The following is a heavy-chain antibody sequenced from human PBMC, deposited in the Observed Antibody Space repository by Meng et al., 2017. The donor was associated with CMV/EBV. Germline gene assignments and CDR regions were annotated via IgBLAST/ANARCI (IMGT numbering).Heavy chain of an antibody. J-gene: IGHJ4*02. V-gene: IGHV3-11*03. CDR3: ARLGVVPAAIGY. CDR1: GFTFSDYY. Sequence: QVQLLVAGGGMVKPRGSPTLSCAASGFTFSDYYRSWIRQAAGKGLEWVSYISSSSSSTNYDASVKGRFTIARDNAKNSLYLQMNSPSADDTAVYYCARLGVVPAAIGYWGQGTLVTVSS. D-gene: IGHD2-2*01. CDR2: ISSSSSST.